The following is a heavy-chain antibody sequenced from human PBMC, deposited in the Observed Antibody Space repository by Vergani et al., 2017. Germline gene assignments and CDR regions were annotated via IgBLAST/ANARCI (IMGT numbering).Heavy chain of an antibody. Sequence: EVQLVQSGGALVQPGGSLRLSCVASGFTFSDHYMDWVRQAPGKGLEWVAFIRDNAYGGTTEYAASVKGRFTISRDDSKRLAYLQLSGLKPEDTAVYFCSRGRGCSFGYSDFWGQGTLVTVSS. CDR2: IRDNAYGGTT. CDR1: GFTFSDHY. CDR3: SRGRGCSFGYSDF. D-gene: IGHD3-3*02. J-gene: IGHJ4*02. V-gene: IGHV3-71*04.